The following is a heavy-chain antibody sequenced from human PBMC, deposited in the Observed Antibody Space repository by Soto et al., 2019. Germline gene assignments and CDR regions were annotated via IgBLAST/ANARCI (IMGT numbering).Heavy chain of an antibody. Sequence: GASVKASCKASRFTFTSYYMHWARQAPGQGLEWMGIINPSGGSTSYAQKFQGRVTMTRDTSTSTVYMELSSLRSEDTAVYYCARDRRFLEWLLPRHDAFEIWGQGTMVPVSS. J-gene: IGHJ3*02. V-gene: IGHV1-46*01. CDR3: ARDRRFLEWLLPRHDAFEI. D-gene: IGHD3-3*01. CDR1: RFTFTSYY. CDR2: INPSGGST.